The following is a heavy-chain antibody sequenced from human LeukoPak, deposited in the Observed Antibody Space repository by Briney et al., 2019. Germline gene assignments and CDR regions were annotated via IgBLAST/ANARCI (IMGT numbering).Heavy chain of an antibody. V-gene: IGHV4-34*01. CDR1: GGSFSGYY. Sequence: PSETLSLTCAVYGGSFSGYYWSWIRQPPGKGLEWIGEINHSGSTNYNPSLKSRVTISVDTSKNQFSPKLSSVTAADTAVYYCARGLRTRKYYYDSSGYPPWLGYWGQGTLVTVSS. D-gene: IGHD3-22*01. CDR2: INHSGST. CDR3: ARGLRTRKYYYDSSGYPPWLGY. J-gene: IGHJ4*02.